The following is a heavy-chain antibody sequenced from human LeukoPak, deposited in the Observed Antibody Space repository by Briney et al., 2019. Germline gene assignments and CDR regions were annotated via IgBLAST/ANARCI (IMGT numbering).Heavy chain of an antibody. CDR2: IKSKTDGGTT. CDR3: TTIGARISAAAGTLLDYYYYMDV. D-gene: IGHD6-13*01. Sequence: PGGSLRLSCAASGVTFGNAWMSWVRQAAGKGLEWVGRIKSKTDGGTTDYAAPVKGRFTISRDDSKTTLYLQMNSLKTEDTAVYYCTTIGARISAAAGTLLDYYYYMDVWGKGTTVTVSS. J-gene: IGHJ6*03. V-gene: IGHV3-15*01. CDR1: GVTFGNAW.